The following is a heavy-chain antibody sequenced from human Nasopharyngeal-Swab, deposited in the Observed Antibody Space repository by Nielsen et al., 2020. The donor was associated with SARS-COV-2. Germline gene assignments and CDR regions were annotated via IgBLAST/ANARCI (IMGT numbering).Heavy chain of an antibody. CDR3: ARNPGVVLECGWFDP. J-gene: IGHJ5*02. CDR2: IVPIFGTA. CDR1: GGTFSSYA. D-gene: IGHD3-3*01. V-gene: IGHV1-69*13. Sequence: SVKVSCKASGGTFSSYAVSWVRQAPGQGLEWMGGIVPIFGTANYAQKFQGRVTITADESTSTAYMELSSLRSEDTAVYYCARNPGVVLECGWFDPWGQGTLVTVSS.